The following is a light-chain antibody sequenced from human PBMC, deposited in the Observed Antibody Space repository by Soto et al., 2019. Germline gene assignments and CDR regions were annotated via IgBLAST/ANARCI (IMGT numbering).Light chain of an antibody. Sequence: QSVLTQPPSVSGAPGQRVTISCTGSSSNIGAGYDVHWYQQLPGTAPKLLIYGNTNRPSGVPDRFSGSKSGTSASLAITGLQAEDEADYYCQSYDSSLSCYVVFGGGTKVTVL. CDR3: QSYDSSLSCYVV. CDR2: GNT. J-gene: IGLJ2*01. CDR1: SSNIGAGYD. V-gene: IGLV1-40*01.